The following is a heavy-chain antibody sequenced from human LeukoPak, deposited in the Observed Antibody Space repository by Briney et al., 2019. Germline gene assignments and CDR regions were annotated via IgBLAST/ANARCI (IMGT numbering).Heavy chain of an antibody. D-gene: IGHD4-23*01. V-gene: IGHV1-69*01. CDR3: ARDGDHGGNSFDS. CDR2: IIPFFDTA. Sequence: GSSVKVSCKSSGGTLSSYAISWVRQAPGQGLGWMGGIIPFFDTANYAQKFQGRVTITADESTSTAYLELSSLRPEDTAVYYCARDGDHGGNSFDSWGQGTLVTVSS. CDR1: GGTLSSYA. J-gene: IGHJ4*02.